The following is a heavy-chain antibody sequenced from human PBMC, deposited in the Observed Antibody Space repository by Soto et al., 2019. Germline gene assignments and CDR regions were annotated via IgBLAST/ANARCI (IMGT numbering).Heavy chain of an antibody. J-gene: IGHJ6*02. CDR2: ISPYDGNT. V-gene: IGHV1-18*01. CDR1: GYTLTGYG. CDR3: ARGGYYDSSGSRNYHYYGMNV. D-gene: IGHD3-22*01. Sequence: GASVKVSCKASGYTLTGYGIDWVRQAPGQGLEWLGWISPYDGNTKYAQILQGRVSMTTDTSTKTAYMEVRSLRSDDTAVYYCARGGYYDSSGSRNYHYYGMNVWGQGITVTVSS.